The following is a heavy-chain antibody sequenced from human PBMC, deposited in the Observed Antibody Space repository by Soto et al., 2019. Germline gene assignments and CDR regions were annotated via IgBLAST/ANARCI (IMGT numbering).Heavy chain of an antibody. Sequence: PSQTLSLTCAISGDSVSSNSAAWNWIRQSPSRGLEWLGRTYYRSKWYNDYAVSVKSRITINPDTSKNQFSLQLNSVTPEDTAVYYCARDSPEVGATTNWFDPWGQGTLVTVYS. J-gene: IGHJ5*02. CDR3: ARDSPEVGATTNWFDP. D-gene: IGHD1-26*01. CDR1: GDSVSSNSAA. V-gene: IGHV6-1*01. CDR2: TYYRSKWYN.